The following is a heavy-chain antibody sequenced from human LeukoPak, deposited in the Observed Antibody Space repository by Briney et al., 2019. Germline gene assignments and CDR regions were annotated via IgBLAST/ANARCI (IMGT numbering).Heavy chain of an antibody. CDR3: ARGADGYSFDY. V-gene: IGHV4-34*01. D-gene: IGHD5-24*01. CDR1: GGSFSGYY. CDR2: INHSGST. Sequence: SETLSLTCAVYGGSFSGYYWSWIRQPPGKGLEWIGEINHSGSTNYNPSLKSRVTISVDTSKNQFSLKLRSVTAADTAVYYCARGADGYSFDYWGQGTLVTVSS. J-gene: IGHJ4*02.